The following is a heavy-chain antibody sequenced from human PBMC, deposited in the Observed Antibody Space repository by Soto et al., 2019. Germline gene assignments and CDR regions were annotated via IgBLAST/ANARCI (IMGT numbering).Heavy chain of an antibody. Sequence: GASVKVSCKASGYTFTHYGVTWVRQAPGQGLEWMGWISTKNGNTYSAQKFQGRVTMTTDTSTSTAYMELRSLRSDGTAVYYCARGAWDVVNSWFDYWGQGTLVTVS. V-gene: IGHV1-18*01. CDR3: ARGAWDVVNSWFDY. D-gene: IGHD1-26*01. J-gene: IGHJ4*02. CDR1: GYTFTHYG. CDR2: ISTKNGNT.